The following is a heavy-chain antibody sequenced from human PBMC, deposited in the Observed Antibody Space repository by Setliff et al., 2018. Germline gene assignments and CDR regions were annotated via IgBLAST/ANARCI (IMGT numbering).Heavy chain of an antibody. CDR3: NYNFWSGYYLDY. CDR2: IIPILGIA. J-gene: IGHJ4*02. V-gene: IGHV1-69*10. CDR1: GGTFSSYA. Sequence: ASVKVSCKASGGTFSSYAISWVRQAPGQGLEWMGGIIPILGIANYAQKFQGRVTITRDTSASTAYMELSSLRSEDTAVYYCNYNFWSGYYLDYWGQGTLVTVSS. D-gene: IGHD3-3*01.